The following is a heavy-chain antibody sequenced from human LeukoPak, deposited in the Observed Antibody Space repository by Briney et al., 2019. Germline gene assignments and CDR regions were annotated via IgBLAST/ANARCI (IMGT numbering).Heavy chain of an antibody. CDR3: ANRYCSGGSCYGYYYYYMDV. CDR1: GFTFSSFW. CDR2: IHYDGSNK. V-gene: IGHV3-30*02. J-gene: IGHJ6*03. D-gene: IGHD2-15*01. Sequence: GGSLRLSCAASGFTFSSFWMSWVRQAPGKGLDWVAFIHYDGSNKYYADSVKGRFTISRDNSKNTLYLQMNSLRAEDTAVYYCANRYCSGGSCYGYYYYYMDVWGKGTTVTVSS.